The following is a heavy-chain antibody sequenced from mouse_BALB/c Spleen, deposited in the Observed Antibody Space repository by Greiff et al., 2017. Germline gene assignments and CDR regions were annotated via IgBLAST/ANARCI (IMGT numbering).Heavy chain of an antibody. J-gene: IGHJ4*01. D-gene: IGHD4-1*01. Sequence: VQLQQSGPGLVAPSQSLSITCTVSGFSLTSYGVHWVRQPPGKGLEWLGVIWAGGSTNYNSALVSRLSIGKDNSKSQVFLKIDSLQTHDTAMYYCAREKTGLYAMDYWGQGTSVTVSA. V-gene: IGHV2-9*02. CDR3: AREKTGLYAMDY. CDR1: GFSLTSYG. CDR2: IWAGGST.